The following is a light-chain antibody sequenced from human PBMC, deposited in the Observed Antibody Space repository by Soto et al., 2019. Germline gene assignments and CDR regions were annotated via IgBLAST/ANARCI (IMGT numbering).Light chain of an antibody. Sequence: DIQMTQSPSTLSASVVDRVTIPCRASQTIDSWLAWYQQRPGKAPKLLIYKASTLKSGVPSRFGGSGSGTEFTLTISSLQPDDFATYYCQHYNSYSEAFGQGTKVDIK. CDR3: QHYNSYSEA. CDR2: KAS. V-gene: IGKV1-5*03. CDR1: QTIDSW. J-gene: IGKJ1*01.